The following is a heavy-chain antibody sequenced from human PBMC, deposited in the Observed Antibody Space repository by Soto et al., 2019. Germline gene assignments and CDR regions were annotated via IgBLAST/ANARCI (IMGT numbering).Heavy chain of an antibody. CDR1: GFTFDDYA. Sequence: PGGSLRLSCAASGFTFDDYAMHWVRQAPGKGLEWVSGISWNSGSIGYADSVKGRFTISRDNAKNSLYLQMNSLRAEDTALYYCAKDGIADPPLLYYGMDVWGQGTTVTV. CDR2: ISWNSGSI. D-gene: IGHD6-13*01. CDR3: AKDGIADPPLLYYGMDV. V-gene: IGHV3-9*01. J-gene: IGHJ6*02.